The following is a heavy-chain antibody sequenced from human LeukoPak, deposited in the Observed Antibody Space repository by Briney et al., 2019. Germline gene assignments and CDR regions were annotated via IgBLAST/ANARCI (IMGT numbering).Heavy chain of an antibody. J-gene: IGHJ5*01. Sequence: GGSLGLSCAAPGFIFHDYAIHWVRQPPGKGLEWVSLISGDGGSTFYADSVKGRFTISRDNSKNSLYLQMSSLRIEDTALYYCARESESSGWYDFWGQGTLVTVAS. V-gene: IGHV3-43*02. CDR1: GFIFHDYA. CDR2: ISGDGGST. D-gene: IGHD3-22*01. CDR3: ARESESSGWYDF.